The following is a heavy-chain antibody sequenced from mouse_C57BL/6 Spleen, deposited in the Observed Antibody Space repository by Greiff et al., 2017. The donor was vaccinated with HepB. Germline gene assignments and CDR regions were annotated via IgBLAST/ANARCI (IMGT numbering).Heavy chain of an antibody. V-gene: IGHV3-6*01. Sequence: ESGPGLVKPSQSLSLTCSVTGYSITSGYYWNWIRQFPGNKLEWMGYISYDGSNNYNPSLKNRISITRDTSKNQFFLKLNSVTTEDTATYYCAREYDYDDAYYFDYWGQGTTLTVSS. CDR2: ISYDGSN. J-gene: IGHJ2*01. D-gene: IGHD2-4*01. CDR3: AREYDYDDAYYFDY. CDR1: GYSITSGYY.